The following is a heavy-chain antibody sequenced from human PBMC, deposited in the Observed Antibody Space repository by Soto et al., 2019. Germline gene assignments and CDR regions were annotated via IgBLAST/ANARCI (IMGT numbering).Heavy chain of an antibody. CDR1: GFSFFNYG. Sequence: GSLRLSCTASGFSFFNYGFAWIRQAPGKGLEWVAVVTYDSSEKYYADSVKGRFTISRDNSKNTVYLQMDSLQHNDSALYYCGKAGGSELRYFDWPEVGVWGQGTRVTVSA. J-gene: IGHJ4*02. D-gene: IGHD3-9*01. CDR2: VTYDSSEK. CDR3: GKAGGSELRYFDWPEVGV. V-gene: IGHV3-30*18.